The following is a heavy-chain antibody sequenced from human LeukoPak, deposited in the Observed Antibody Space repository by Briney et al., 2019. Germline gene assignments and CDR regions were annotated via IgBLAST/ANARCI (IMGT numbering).Heavy chain of an antibody. Sequence: ASVKVSCKASGYKVTDYYMHWVRQAPGQGLEWMGWINPNSGGTNYAQKFQGRVTMTRDTSISTAYMELSRLRSDDTAVYHCAREKRSGYDFGWFDPWGQGTLVTVSS. CDR3: AREKRSGYDFGWFDP. CDR2: INPNSGGT. V-gene: IGHV1-2*02. CDR1: GYKVTDYY. J-gene: IGHJ5*02. D-gene: IGHD5-12*01.